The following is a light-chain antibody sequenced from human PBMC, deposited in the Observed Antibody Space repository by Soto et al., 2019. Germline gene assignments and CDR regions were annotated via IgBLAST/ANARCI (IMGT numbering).Light chain of an antibody. V-gene: IGKV3-20*01. CDR3: QHYGTSPPYA. CDR2: GAS. Sequence: EIVLTQSPGTLSLSPGERATLSCRASQSVTSNHIAWYQQKPGQAPRLLIHGASRRATGIPGRCSASGSGTDFTLPISGLEAEDLAVYYCQHYGTSPPYAFGQGTKLEI. CDR1: QSVTSNH. J-gene: IGKJ2*01.